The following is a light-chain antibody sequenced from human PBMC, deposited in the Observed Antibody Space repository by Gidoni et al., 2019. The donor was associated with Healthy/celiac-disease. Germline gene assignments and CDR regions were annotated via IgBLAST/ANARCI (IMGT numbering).Light chain of an antibody. CDR2: DVS. CDR3: SSYTSSSKVV. V-gene: IGLV2-14*01. CDR1: SSDVGGYTY. J-gene: IGLJ2*01. Sequence: QSALNQPASVSGSPGQSITISCTGTSSDVGGYTYVSWSQQTPGKAPKLMIYDVSNRPSGVSNLFSGSKSGKTASLTISGLQAEDEADYYCSSYTSSSKVVFGGGTKLTVL.